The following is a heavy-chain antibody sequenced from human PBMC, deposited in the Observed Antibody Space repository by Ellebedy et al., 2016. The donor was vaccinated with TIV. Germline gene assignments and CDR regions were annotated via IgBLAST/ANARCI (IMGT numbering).Heavy chain of an antibody. D-gene: IGHD3-16*01. CDR3: AISTVMIHFQH. Sequence: GESLKISCAASGFTFSTYGMHWVRQVPGKGLEWVAVITPDGSYKTYADSVKGRFSVSRDNSKKTVDLQMNSLRPEDTAVYYCAISTVMIHFQHWGQGTLVTVSS. V-gene: IGHV3-30*03. J-gene: IGHJ1*01. CDR1: GFTFSTYG. CDR2: ITPDGSYK.